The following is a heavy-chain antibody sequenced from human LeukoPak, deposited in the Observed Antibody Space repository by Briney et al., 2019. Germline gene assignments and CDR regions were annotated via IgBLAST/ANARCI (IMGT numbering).Heavy chain of an antibody. V-gene: IGHV3-7*01. J-gene: IGHJ3*02. D-gene: IGHD5-24*01. CDR1: GCSFSTHW. CDR3: AGDEGWTFDI. Sequence: PGGSLRLSCAASGCSFSTHWMSWFRQAPGKGLEWVALIKQDGSVIHYVDSVKGRFTISRDNAKNSLSLQMNSLRADDTAVYYCAGDEGWTFDIWGQGTKVTVSS. CDR2: IKQDGSVI.